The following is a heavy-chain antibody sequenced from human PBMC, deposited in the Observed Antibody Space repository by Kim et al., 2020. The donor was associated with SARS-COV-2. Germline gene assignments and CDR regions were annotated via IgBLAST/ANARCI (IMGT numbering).Heavy chain of an antibody. Sequence: GGSLRLSCAASGFTFSSYGMHWVRQAPGKGLEWVAVIWYDGSNKYYADSVKGRFTISRDNSKNTLYLQMNSLRAEDTAVYYCARDRMHSSSSEDHHGIFDYWGQGTLVTVSS. CDR1: GFTFSSYG. V-gene: IGHV3-33*01. CDR3: ARDRMHSSSSEDHHGIFDY. CDR2: IWYDGSNK. J-gene: IGHJ4*02. D-gene: IGHD6-6*01.